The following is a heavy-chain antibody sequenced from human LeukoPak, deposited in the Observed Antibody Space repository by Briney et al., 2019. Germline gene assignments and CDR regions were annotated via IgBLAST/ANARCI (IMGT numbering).Heavy chain of an antibody. Sequence: ASVKVSCKASGGTSCSYAISWVRQAPGQGLEWMGGIIPIFGTANYAQKFQGRVTITADESTSTAYMELSSLRSEDTAVYYCERGSLFQQQPVLDYWGQGTLVTVSS. V-gene: IGHV1-69*01. CDR3: ERGSLFQQQPVLDY. CDR1: GGTSCSYA. CDR2: IIPIFGTA. J-gene: IGHJ4*02. D-gene: IGHD6-13*01.